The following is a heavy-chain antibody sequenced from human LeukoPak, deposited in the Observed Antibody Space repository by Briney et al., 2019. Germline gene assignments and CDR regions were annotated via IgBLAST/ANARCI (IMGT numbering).Heavy chain of an antibody. CDR3: AKPGDGYNSRFDY. CDR2: ISGAADT. V-gene: IGHV3-23*01. CDR1: GFTFSSYA. J-gene: IGHJ4*02. D-gene: IGHD5-24*01. Sequence: QPGGSLRLSCAASGFTFSSYAMSWVRQAPGKGLEWVSAISGAADTYYADSVKGRFTISRDNSKNTLYLQMNSLRAEDTATYYCAKPGDGYNSRFDYWGQGTLVTVSS.